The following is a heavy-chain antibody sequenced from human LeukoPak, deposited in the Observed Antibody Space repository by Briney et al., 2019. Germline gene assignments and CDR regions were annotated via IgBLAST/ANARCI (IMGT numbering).Heavy chain of an antibody. D-gene: IGHD4-17*01. CDR3: ARSQDYGDNDAFDI. Sequence: ASVKVSCKASGYTFTGYYMHWVRQAPGQGPEWMGWINPNSGGTNYAQKFQGRVTMTRDTSISTAYMELSRLRSDDTAVYYCARSQDYGDNDAFDIWGQGTMVTVSS. CDR1: GYTFTGYY. J-gene: IGHJ3*02. CDR2: INPNSGGT. V-gene: IGHV1-2*02.